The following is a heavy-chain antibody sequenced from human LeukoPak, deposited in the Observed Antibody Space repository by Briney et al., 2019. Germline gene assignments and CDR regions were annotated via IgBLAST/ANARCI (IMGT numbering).Heavy chain of an antibody. Sequence: GRSLRLSCAASGFTFSSYGMHWVRQAPGKGLEWVAVIWYDGSNKYYADSVKGRFTISRDNSKNTLYLQMNSLRAEDTAVYYCARKTDHRTGGDYWGQGTLVTVSS. V-gene: IGHV3-33*01. CDR3: ARKTDHRTGGDY. CDR1: GFTFSSYG. CDR2: IWYDGSNK. J-gene: IGHJ4*02. D-gene: IGHD1-1*01.